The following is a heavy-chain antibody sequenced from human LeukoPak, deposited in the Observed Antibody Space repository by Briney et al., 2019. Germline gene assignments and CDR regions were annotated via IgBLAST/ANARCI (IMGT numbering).Heavy chain of an antibody. V-gene: IGHV4-39*01. CDR2: VYYSGST. CDR1: GDSISSNTYY. D-gene: IGHD6-19*01. CDR3: ARHTGGWSPFDY. Sequence: PSETLSLTCTVSGDSISSNTYYWGWIRQPPGKGLEWIGSVYYSGSTYYNPSLESRVTISVDTSKNQFSLKLSSVTAADTAVYYCARHTGGWSPFDYWGQGTLVTVSS. J-gene: IGHJ4*02.